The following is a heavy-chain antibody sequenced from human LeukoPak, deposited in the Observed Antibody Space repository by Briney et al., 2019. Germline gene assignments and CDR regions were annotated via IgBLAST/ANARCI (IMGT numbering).Heavy chain of an antibody. CDR3: AKDPNPFYDFWSGYK. V-gene: IGHV3-23*01. CDR1: GFTFAGHT. J-gene: IGHJ4*02. Sequence: GGSLRLSCAASGFTFAGHTMTWLRQAPGKGLEWVSIIGGRDDRTYYADSVEGRFTISRDNSKNILCLQMSSLRAEDTAIYYCAKDPNPFYDFWSGYKWGQGTVVTVSS. CDR2: IGGRDDRT. D-gene: IGHD3-3*01.